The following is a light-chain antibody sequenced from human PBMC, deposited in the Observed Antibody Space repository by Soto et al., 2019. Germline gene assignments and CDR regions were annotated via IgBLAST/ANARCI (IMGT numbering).Light chain of an antibody. V-gene: IGKV1-5*01. Sequence: DIQMTQSPSTLCAAVGDRVTITCRAGQSIRTWLAWYQHKPGKAPKFLIYDASTVESGVPSRFSGSGSGTEFTLTISDLQPDDFATYYCQQYHNYPRTFGQGTKVDIK. CDR3: QQYHNYPRT. J-gene: IGKJ1*01. CDR2: DAS. CDR1: QSIRTW.